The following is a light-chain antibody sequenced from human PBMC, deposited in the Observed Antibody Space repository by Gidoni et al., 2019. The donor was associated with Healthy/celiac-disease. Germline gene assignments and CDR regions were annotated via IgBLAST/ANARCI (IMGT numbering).Light chain of an antibody. Sequence: LQLTQSPSSLSASVGDRVTITCRASQSISSYLNWYQQKPGNAPKLLIYAASSFQSGVPSRLSGSGYGTDFTINISSLQTEDFATYYCQQSYSTPLTFGGGTKVEIK. V-gene: IGKV1-39*01. J-gene: IGKJ4*01. CDR1: QSISSY. CDR2: AAS. CDR3: QQSYSTPLT.